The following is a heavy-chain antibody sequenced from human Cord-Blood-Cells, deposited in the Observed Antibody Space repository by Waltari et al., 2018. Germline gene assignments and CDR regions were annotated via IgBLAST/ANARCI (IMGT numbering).Heavy chain of an antibody. D-gene: IGHD1-1*01. V-gene: IGHV3-30*18. Sequence: QVQLVESGGGVVQPGRSLRLSCAASGFTFSSYGMHWLRQAPGKGLEWVAVISYDGSNKYYADSVKGRFTISRDNSKNTLYLQMNSLRAEDTAVYYCAKVSYNRLDAFDIWGQGTMVTVSS. CDR1: GFTFSSYG. J-gene: IGHJ3*02. CDR3: AKVSYNRLDAFDI. CDR2: ISYDGSNK.